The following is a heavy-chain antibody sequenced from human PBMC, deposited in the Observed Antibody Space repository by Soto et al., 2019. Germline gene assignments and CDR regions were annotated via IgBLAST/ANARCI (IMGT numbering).Heavy chain of an antibody. CDR1: GGSISSYY. CDR3: ARSYGYSSSRFDY. V-gene: IGHV4-59*01. CDR2: IYYSGST. Sequence: QVQLQESGPGLVKPSETLSLTCTVSGGSISSYYWSWIRQPPGKGLEWIGYIYYSGSTNYNPSLKSRVTISVDTSKNQFSLKLSSVTAADTAVYYCARSYGYSSSRFDYWGQGILFTVSS. D-gene: IGHD6-13*01. J-gene: IGHJ4*02.